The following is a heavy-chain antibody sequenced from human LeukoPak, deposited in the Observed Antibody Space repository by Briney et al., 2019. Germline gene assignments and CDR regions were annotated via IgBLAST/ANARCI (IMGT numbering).Heavy chain of an antibody. CDR2: INSDGDIT. CDR3: ARGDNAFDY. Sequence: GGSLRLSCSASGFTFSTYWMHWVRQAPGKGLVWVSRINSDGDITNDADSVKGRFTISRDNAKNTLSLQMNSLRAEDTAIYYCARGDNAFDYWGQGTLVTVSS. CDR1: GFTFSTYW. V-gene: IGHV3-74*01. D-gene: IGHD1-1*01. J-gene: IGHJ4*02.